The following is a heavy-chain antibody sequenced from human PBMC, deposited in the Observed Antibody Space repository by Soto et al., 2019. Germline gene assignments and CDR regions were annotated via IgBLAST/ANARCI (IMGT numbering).Heavy chain of an antibody. J-gene: IGHJ4*02. CDR2: IYTSGKT. CDR1: GFSVSTHY. V-gene: IGHV3-53*01. D-gene: IGHD3-10*01. CDR3: ARIYGSGVVDF. Sequence: VQLVESGGGLIQAGGSRRLSCRVSGFSVSTHYMAWVRQVPGKGLEWAAVIYTSGKTYYPDSVQGRFTISRDNSKNTVYLQMSSLRVEDMGVYSCARIYGSGVVDFWGQGSLITVSS.